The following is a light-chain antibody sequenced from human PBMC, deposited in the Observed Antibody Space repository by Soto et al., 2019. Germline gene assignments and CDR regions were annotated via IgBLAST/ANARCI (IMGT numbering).Light chain of an antibody. J-gene: IGKJ1*01. CDR2: KAS. CDR1: QSISVW. Sequence: DIQLTQSPSFLSASVGDRVTITCRASQSISVWLAWYQQKAGKAPNLLIYKASRLESGVPSRFSGSGSGTEFTLTISSLQPDDFATYHCQHYNSYSEAFGQGTKVDI. CDR3: QHYNSYSEA. V-gene: IGKV1-5*03.